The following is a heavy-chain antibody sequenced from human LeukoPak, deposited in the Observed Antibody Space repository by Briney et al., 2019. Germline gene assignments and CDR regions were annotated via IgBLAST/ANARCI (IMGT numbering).Heavy chain of an antibody. CDR1: GFTVSSHY. J-gene: IGHJ3*02. CDR3: ASLAGDI. Sequence: PGGFLRLSCAASGFTVSSHYMSWVRQAPGKGLEWVSVIHSGGSTYHADSVKGRFTISRDSSKNTVYLQMNSMRVEDTAVYYCASLAGDIWGQGTMVTVSS. D-gene: IGHD6-19*01. V-gene: IGHV3-66*02. CDR2: IHSGGST.